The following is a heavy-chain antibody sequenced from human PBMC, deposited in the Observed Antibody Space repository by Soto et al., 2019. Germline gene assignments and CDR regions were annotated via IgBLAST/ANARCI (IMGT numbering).Heavy chain of an antibody. J-gene: IGHJ3*02. CDR2: ISSSSSTI. CDR1: GFTFSSYS. Sequence: GGSLRLSCAASGFTFSSYSMNWVRQAPGKGLEWVSYISSSSSTIYYADSVKGRFTISRDNAKNSLYLQMNSLRAEDTAVYYCASLLGYCSSGSCNPRTFDIWGQGTMVTVSS. CDR3: ASLLGYCSSGSCNPRTFDI. V-gene: IGHV3-48*01. D-gene: IGHD2-15*01.